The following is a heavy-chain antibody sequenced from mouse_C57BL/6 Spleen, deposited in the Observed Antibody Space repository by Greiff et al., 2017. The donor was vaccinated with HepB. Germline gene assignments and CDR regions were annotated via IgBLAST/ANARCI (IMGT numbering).Heavy chain of an antibody. V-gene: IGHV1-19*01. CDR1: GYTFTDYY. D-gene: IGHD6-1*01. Sequence: EVQLQQSGPVLVKPGASVKMSCKASGYTFTDYYMNWVKQSHGKSLEWIGVINPYNGGTSYNQKFKGKATLTVDKSSSTAYMELTSLTSEDSAVYYCARLALWYCDVWGTGTTVTVSS. J-gene: IGHJ1*03. CDR2: INPYNGGT. CDR3: ARLALWYCDV.